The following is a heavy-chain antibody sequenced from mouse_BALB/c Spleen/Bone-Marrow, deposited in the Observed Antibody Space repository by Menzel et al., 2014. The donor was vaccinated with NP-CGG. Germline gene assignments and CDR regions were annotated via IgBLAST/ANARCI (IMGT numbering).Heavy chain of an antibody. CDR2: ISSYYGDA. V-gene: IGHV1-67*01. Sequence: QVQLQQSGAELVMPGVSVKISCKGSGYTFTDYAVHWVKQSHTKSLEWIGHISSYYGDATYNQKFKGKATMTVDKSSSTAFLELARLTSEDSAIYYCARSGKVRNAMDYWGQGTSVTVSS. J-gene: IGHJ4*01. CDR3: ARSGKVRNAMDY. D-gene: IGHD2-14*01. CDR1: GYTFTDYA.